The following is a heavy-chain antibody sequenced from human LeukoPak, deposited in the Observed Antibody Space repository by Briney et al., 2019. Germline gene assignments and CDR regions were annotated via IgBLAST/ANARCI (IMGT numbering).Heavy chain of an antibody. J-gene: IGHJ6*03. D-gene: IGHD3-16*02. V-gene: IGHV3-23*01. CDR1: GFIFSSYA. Sequence: GGSLRLSCAASGFIFSSYAMSWVRQAPGKGLEWVSAITGSGGSTYYADSVKGRFTIPRDNSKNTLFLQMNSLTAEDTAVYYCAKDPSSSYYFYMDVWGKGTTVTVSS. CDR3: AKDPSSSYYFYMDV. CDR2: ITGSGGST.